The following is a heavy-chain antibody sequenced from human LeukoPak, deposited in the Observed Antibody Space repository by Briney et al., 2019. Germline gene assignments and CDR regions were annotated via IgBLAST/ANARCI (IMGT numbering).Heavy chain of an antibody. Sequence: ASVKVSCKTSGLTFSGYFMHWVRQAPGQGLEWMGWINPNSGGTNYAQKFQGRVTVTRDTSISTAYMELSRLRSDDTAVYYCARGKVVAGFFDYWGQGNLVTVSS. CDR3: ARGKVVAGFFDY. D-gene: IGHD6-19*01. CDR2: INPNSGGT. J-gene: IGHJ4*02. CDR1: GLTFSGYF. V-gene: IGHV1-2*02.